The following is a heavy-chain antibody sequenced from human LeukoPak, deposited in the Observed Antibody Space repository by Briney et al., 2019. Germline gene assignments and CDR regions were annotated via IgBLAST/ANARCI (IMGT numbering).Heavy chain of an antibody. CDR2: FDPEDGET. CDR1: VYTLTVLS. V-gene: IGHV1-24*01. D-gene: IGHD3-16*02. CDR3: ATASPYDYVWGSYRPKNYYYYGMDV. Sequence: ASVKVSCKVSVYTLTVLSMHWVRHAPRKGLEWMGGFDPEDGETINAQKFQGRVTMTEDTSTDTAYMELSSLRSEDTAVYYCATASPYDYVWGSYRPKNYYYYGMDVWGQGTTVTVSS. J-gene: IGHJ6*02.